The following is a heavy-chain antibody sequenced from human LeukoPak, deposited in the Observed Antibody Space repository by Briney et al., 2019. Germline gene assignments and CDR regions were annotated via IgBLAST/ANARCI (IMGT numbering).Heavy chain of an antibody. CDR1: GFTIDDYT. V-gene: IGHV3-43*01. J-gene: IGHJ4*02. D-gene: IGHD2-2*01. Sequence: GGSLRLSCAVSGFTIDDYTMHWVRQVPGKGLEWVSLISWDGGGTYYADSVKGRFTISRDNSNNSLYLQMNSLRTEDTAFYYCAKSREEYHLLPFDCWGQGTLVTVSS. CDR3: AKSREEYHLLPFDC. CDR2: ISWDGGGT.